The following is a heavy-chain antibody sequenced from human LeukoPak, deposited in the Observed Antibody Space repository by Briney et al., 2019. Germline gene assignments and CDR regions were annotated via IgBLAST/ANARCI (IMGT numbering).Heavy chain of an antibody. J-gene: IGHJ5*02. CDR3: ARATKYDFWSGNWFDP. Sequence: SGGSLRLSCAASGFTFSSYWMSWVRQAPGKGLEWVANIKQDGSEKYYVDSVKGRFTISRDNAKNSLYLRMNSLRAAETAVYYCARATKYDFWSGNWFDPWGQGTLVTVSS. CDR2: IKQDGSEK. CDR1: GFTFSSYW. V-gene: IGHV3-7*01. D-gene: IGHD3-3*01.